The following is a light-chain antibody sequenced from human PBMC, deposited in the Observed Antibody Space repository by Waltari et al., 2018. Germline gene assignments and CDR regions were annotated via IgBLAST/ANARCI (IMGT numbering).Light chain of an antibody. V-gene: IGKV1-5*03. CDR1: QSITNW. CDR2: KAS. Sequence: DIQITQSPSTLSASVGDTVTITCRASQSITNWLAWYQQKPVKAPKLLIYKASNLESGVPSRFSGSGSGTEFTLTISSLQPDDFATYYCQQYDNYWTFGQGTKVEIK. J-gene: IGKJ1*01. CDR3: QQYDNYWT.